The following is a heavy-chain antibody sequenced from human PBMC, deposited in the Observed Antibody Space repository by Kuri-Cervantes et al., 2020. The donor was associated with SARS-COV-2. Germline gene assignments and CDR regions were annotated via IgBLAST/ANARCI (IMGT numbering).Heavy chain of an antibody. CDR1: GFTFSSYA. CDR2: ISSSGSTI. Sequence: GGSLRLSCAASGFTFSSYAMSWVRQAPGKGLEWVSAISSSGSTIYYADSVKGRFTISRDNAKNSLYLQMNSLRAEDTAVYYCARDLTDPGYCSSTSCYTEGAFDYWGQGTLVTVSS. J-gene: IGHJ4*02. V-gene: IGHV3-48*03. CDR3: ARDLTDPGYCSSTSCYTEGAFDY. D-gene: IGHD2-2*02.